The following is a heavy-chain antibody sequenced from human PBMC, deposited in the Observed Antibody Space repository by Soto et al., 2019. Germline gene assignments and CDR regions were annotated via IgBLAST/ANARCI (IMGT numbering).Heavy chain of an antibody. CDR3: ARPPYDSSGYYPN. CDR2: TRNKANSYTT. Sequence: EVQLVESGGGLVQPGGSLRLSCAASGFTFSDHYMDWVRQTPGKGLEWVGRTRNKANSYTTEYAASVKGRFTISRDDSKNSLYLQMNSLKTEDTAVYYCARPPYDSSGYYPNWGQGTLFTVSS. D-gene: IGHD3-22*01. J-gene: IGHJ4*02. CDR1: GFTFSDHY. V-gene: IGHV3-72*01.